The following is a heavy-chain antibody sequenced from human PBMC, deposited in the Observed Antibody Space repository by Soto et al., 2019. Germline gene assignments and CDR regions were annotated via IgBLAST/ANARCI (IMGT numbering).Heavy chain of an antibody. CDR3: ARDRHPKIRITIPGGRNWFDP. J-gene: IGHJ5*02. CDR1: GYTFTSYG. V-gene: IGHV1-18*01. CDR2: ISAYNGNT. Sequence: ASVKVSCKASGYTFTSYGISWVRQAPGRGLEWMGWISAYNGNTNYAQKLQGRVTMTTDTSTSTAYMELRSLRSDDTAVYYCARDRHPKIRITIPGGRNWFDPWGQGTLVTVSS. D-gene: IGHD3-3*01.